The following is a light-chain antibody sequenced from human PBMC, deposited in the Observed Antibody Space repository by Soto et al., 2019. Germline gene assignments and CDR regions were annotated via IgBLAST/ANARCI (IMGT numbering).Light chain of an antibody. J-gene: IGKJ5*01. CDR2: AAS. CDR3: QQANTFPIT. V-gene: IGKV1D-12*01. Sequence: DIQMTQSQSSVSASVGDRVTITCLASQNISSWLAWYQQKPGKSPKLLIYAASTLQSGVPSRFSGRGSGIDFTLTINSLHPEDFATYFCQQANTFPITFGQGTRLEI. CDR1: QNISSW.